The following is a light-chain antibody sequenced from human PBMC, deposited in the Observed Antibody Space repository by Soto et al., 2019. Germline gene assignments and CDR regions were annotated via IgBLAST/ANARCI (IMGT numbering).Light chain of an antibody. V-gene: IGLV2-14*03. CDR2: DVS. CDR1: NNDIDYNS. J-gene: IGLJ2*01. Sequence: QSALTQPASVSGSPGQTIIISCTGTNNDIDYNSVSWYQQHPGKAPKLILFDVSTRPSKIPARFSGSKSDNTASLTISGLQAEDEADYYCSSHSTSTTPVLFGGGTKVTVL. CDR3: SSHSTSTTPVL.